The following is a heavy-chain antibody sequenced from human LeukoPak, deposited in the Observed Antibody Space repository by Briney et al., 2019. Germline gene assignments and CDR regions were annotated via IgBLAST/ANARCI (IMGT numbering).Heavy chain of an antibody. CDR3: ARDREVPAAIYYYYYGMDV. CDR1: GFTFSSYA. V-gene: IGHV3-30*04. J-gene: IGHJ6*04. CDR2: ISYDGSNK. D-gene: IGHD2-2*01. Sequence: PGRSLRLSCAASGFTFSSYAMHWVRQALGKGLEWVAVISYDGSNKYYADSVKGRFTISRDNSKNTLYLQMNSLRAEDTAVYYCARDREVPAAIYYYYYGMDVWGKGTTVTVSS.